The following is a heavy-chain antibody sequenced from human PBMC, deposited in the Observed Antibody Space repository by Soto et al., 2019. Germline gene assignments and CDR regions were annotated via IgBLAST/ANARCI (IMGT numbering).Heavy chain of an antibody. CDR2: ISYDGSNK. D-gene: IGHD2-15*01. CDR3: ANSYLGYCSGGSCYSEYFQH. Sequence: PGGSLRLSCAASGFTFSSYGMHWVRQAPGKGLEWVAVISYDGSNKYYADSVKGRFTISRDNSKNTLYLQMNSLRAEDTAVYYCANSYLGYCSGGSCYSEYFQHWGQGTLVTVSS. V-gene: IGHV3-30*18. J-gene: IGHJ1*01. CDR1: GFTFSSYG.